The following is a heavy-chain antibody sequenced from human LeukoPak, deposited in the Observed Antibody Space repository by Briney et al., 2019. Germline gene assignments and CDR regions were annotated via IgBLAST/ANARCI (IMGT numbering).Heavy chain of an antibody. CDR2: MNPNSGNT. J-gene: IGHJ6*02. CDR1: GYTFTSYD. D-gene: IGHD6-13*01. CDR3: AREVGIAAAASWGMDV. V-gene: IGHV1-8*01. Sequence: ASVKVSCKASGYTFTSYDINWVRQATGQGLEWMGWMNPNSGNTGYAQKFQGRVTMTRNTSISTAYMELSSLRSEDTAVYYCAREVGIAAAASWGMDVWGQGTTVTVSS.